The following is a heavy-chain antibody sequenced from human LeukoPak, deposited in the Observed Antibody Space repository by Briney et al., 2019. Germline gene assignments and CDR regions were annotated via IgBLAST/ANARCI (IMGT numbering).Heavy chain of an antibody. CDR3: AKRGHYSINWYHYFDY. Sequence: GGSLRLSCAASGFTFTTYGLHWVRQAPGEGLEWVAAIASNGGSEYYADSVKGRFTISRDNSKNTLFLQMNSLRPDDTAVYYCAKRGHYSINWYHYFDYWGQGTLVTVSS. CDR1: GFTFTTYG. V-gene: IGHV3-30*18. D-gene: IGHD6-13*01. CDR2: IASNGGSE. J-gene: IGHJ4*02.